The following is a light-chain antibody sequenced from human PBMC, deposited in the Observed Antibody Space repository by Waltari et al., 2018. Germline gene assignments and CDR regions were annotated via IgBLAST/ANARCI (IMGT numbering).Light chain of an antibody. J-gene: IGLJ3*02. V-gene: IGLV1-44*01. Sequence: QSVLTQPPSPSGTPGQRVTISCSGSRSNIGSNTVNWYQQLPGTAPKLLIYSNNQRPSGVPDRFSGSKSGTSASLAISGLQSEDEADYYCAAWDDSLNGWVFGGGTKLTVL. CDR2: SNN. CDR1: RSNIGSNT. CDR3: AAWDDSLNGWV.